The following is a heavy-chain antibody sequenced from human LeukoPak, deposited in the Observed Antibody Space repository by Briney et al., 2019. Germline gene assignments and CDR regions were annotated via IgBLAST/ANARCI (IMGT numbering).Heavy chain of an antibody. V-gene: IGHV3-48*01. CDR3: ARFRTWGDKAFDY. D-gene: IGHD2-21*02. CDR2: IGTTSGAI. Sequence: GGSLRLSCAASGFTFSSHSMNWVRQAPGKGLEWVSYIGTTSGAIYYADSVKGRFTISRDSAKNSLYLQMNSLRAEDTAAYYCARFRTWGDKAFDYWGQGTLVTVSS. CDR1: GFTFSSHS. J-gene: IGHJ4*02.